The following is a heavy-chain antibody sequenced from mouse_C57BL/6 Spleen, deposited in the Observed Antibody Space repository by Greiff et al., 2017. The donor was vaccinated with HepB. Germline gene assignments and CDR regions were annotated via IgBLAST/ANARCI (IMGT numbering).Heavy chain of an antibody. D-gene: IGHD4-1*01. V-gene: IGHV5-9*01. J-gene: IGHJ2*01. CDR2: ISGGGGNT. CDR3: ERHGRNWERYFDY. Sequence: DVMLVESGGGLVKPGGSLKLSCAASGFTFSSYTMSWVRQTPEKRLEWVATISGGGGNTYYPDSVKGRFTISRDNAKNTLYLQMSSLRSEDTALYYCERHGRNWERYFDYWGQGTTLTVSS. CDR1: GFTFSSYT.